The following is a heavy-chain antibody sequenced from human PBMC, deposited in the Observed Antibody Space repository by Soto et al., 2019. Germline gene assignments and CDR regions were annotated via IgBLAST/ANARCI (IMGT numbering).Heavy chain of an antibody. J-gene: IGHJ4*02. D-gene: IGHD3-22*01. CDR2: INPSGGST. CDR3: ARDPHYYDSSGLGYFDY. CDR1: GYTFTSYY. V-gene: IGHV1-46*01. Sequence: ASVKVSCKASGYTFTSYYMHWVRQAPGQGLEWMGIINPSGGSTSYAQKFQGRVTMTRDTSTSTVYMELSSLRSEDTAVYYCARDPHYYDSSGLGYFDYWGQGTLVTVSS.